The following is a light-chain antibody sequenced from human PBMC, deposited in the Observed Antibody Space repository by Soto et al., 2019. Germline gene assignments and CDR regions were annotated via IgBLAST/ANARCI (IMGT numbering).Light chain of an antibody. J-gene: IGKJ4*01. CDR3: QQYYSYPPR. CDR1: QGISSY. V-gene: IGKV1-8*01. CDR2: AAS. Sequence: AIRMTQSPSSFSASTGDRVTITCRSSQGISSYLAWYHQKPGKAPKLLIYAASTLQSGVPSRFSGSGSGTDFTLTISCLHSEDFATYYCQQYYSYPPRFGGGTKVEIK.